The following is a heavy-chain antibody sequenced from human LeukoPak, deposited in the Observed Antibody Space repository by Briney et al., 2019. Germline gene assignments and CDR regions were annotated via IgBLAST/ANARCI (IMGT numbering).Heavy chain of an antibody. CDR1: GFTFSSYG. V-gene: IGHV3-33*01. J-gene: IGHJ4*02. D-gene: IGHD6-13*01. CDR2: IWYDGINK. CDR3: TRERKSGIAAFDY. Sequence: GGSLRLSCAASGFTFSSYGMHWVSHAPGKGLEWVAVIWYDGINKFHADSVKGRFTISRDNSKNTVYLQMNSLRAEDTAVYYCTRERKSGIAAFDYWGQGTLVTVSS.